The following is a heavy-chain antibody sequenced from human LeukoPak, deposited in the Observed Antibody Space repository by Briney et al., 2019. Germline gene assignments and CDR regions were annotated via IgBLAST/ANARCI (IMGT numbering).Heavy chain of an antibody. V-gene: IGHV1-18*01. D-gene: IGHD3-10*01. CDR2: ISAYNGDT. CDR1: GYSFARFG. Sequence: ASVRVCFMACGYSFARFGFNWVRQAPGQGREWMGWISAYNGDTNYAQNPQGRVTMTTDTSTGTAYMDLRSLRSDDTAVYYCARGGYYGSGSFPDYWGQGTLVTVSS. CDR3: ARGGYYGSGSFPDY. J-gene: IGHJ4*02.